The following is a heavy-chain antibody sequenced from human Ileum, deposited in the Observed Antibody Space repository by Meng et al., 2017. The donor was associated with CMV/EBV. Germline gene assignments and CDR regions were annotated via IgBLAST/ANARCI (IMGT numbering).Heavy chain of an antibody. V-gene: IGHV4-4*07. Sequence: VPLQESCPGLVTPSVTLSLTCTVTADSITSSYWSWIRQPAGKALELIGRIYHGGSTNYNPSLKSRVTLSVDTSKNQFSMRLTSVTAADTAVYYCARGPGGFGDFNFDYWGQGTLVTVSS. CDR3: ARGPGGFGDFNFDY. J-gene: IGHJ4*02. CDR2: IYHGGST. D-gene: IGHD3-16*01. CDR1: ADSITSSY.